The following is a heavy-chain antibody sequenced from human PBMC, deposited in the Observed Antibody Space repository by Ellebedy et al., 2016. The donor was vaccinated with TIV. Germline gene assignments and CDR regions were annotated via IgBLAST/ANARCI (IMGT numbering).Heavy chain of an antibody. CDR2: INQDGSEI. CDR3: ARAIGSGSSY. CDR1: GFTFSSYW. V-gene: IGHV3-7*01. D-gene: IGHD3-22*01. J-gene: IGHJ4*02. Sequence: GESLKISCAASGFTFSSYWMPWVRQAPGKGLEWVANINQDGSEIHYVDSVKGRFTISRDNAENSLYLQMNSLRAQDTAVYYCARAIGSGSSYWGQGTLVTVSS.